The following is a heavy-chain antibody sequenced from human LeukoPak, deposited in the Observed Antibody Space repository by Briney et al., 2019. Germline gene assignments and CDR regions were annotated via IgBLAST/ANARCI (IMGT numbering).Heavy chain of an antibody. V-gene: IGHV4-4*07. CDR1: GGSISSYY. CDR3: ARQIASAGTAGFDF. D-gene: IGHD6-13*01. CDR2: IYSAGST. Sequence: SETLSLTCTVSGGSISSYYWSWIRQPAGKGLEWIGRIYSAGSTNYNPSLKSRVTMSVDTSKNQFSLRLRSVTAADTAVYYCARQIASAGTAGFDFWGQGALVTVSS. J-gene: IGHJ4*02.